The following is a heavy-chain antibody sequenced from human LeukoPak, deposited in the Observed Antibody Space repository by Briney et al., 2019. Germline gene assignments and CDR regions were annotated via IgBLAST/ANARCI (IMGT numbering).Heavy chain of an antibody. CDR1: GFTFSRYA. J-gene: IGHJ4*02. V-gene: IGHV3-30-3*01. D-gene: IGHD3-3*01. Sequence: GGSLRLSCATSGFTFSRYAMHWVRQAPGKGLEWVALISYDANIGSNKYYADSVKGRFTISRDNSKNTQYLQMNSLRAEDTAVYYCARDGGYDFWSGYYQDYWGQGTLVTVSS. CDR3: ARDGGYDFWSGYYQDY. CDR2: ISYDANIGSNK.